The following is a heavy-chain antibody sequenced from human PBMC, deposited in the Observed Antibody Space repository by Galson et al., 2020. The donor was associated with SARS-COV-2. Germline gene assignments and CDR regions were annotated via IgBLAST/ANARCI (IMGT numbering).Heavy chain of an antibody. Sequence: GESLKISCAASGFSFSSYWMHWVRQAPGKGLVWVSRSNSDGRSSSYADSVKGRFTISRDNAKNTLYLQMNSLRAEDTAVYYCARGYSLDYWGQGTLVTVSS. CDR2: SNSDGRSS. CDR1: GFSFSSYW. D-gene: IGHD2-15*01. V-gene: IGHV3-74*01. J-gene: IGHJ4*02. CDR3: ARGYSLDY.